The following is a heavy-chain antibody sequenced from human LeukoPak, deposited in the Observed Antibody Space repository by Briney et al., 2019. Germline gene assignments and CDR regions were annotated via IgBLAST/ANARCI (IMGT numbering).Heavy chain of an antibody. Sequence: SVKVSCKASGGTFSSYAISWVRQAPGQGLEWMGRIIPILGIANYAQKFQGRVTITADKSMSTAYMELSSLRSEDTAVYYCARGAATHDDVWGQGTTVTVSS. CDR1: GGTFSSYA. CDR2: IIPILGIA. J-gene: IGHJ6*02. CDR3: ARGAATHDDV. V-gene: IGHV1-69*04. D-gene: IGHD2-15*01.